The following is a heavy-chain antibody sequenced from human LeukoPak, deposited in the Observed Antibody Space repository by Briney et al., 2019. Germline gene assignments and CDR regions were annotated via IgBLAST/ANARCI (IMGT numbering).Heavy chain of an antibody. Sequence: SSETLSLTCAVYGGSFSGYYWSWIRQPAGKGLEWIGRIYTSGSTNYNPSLKSRVTMSVDTSKNQFSLKLSSVTAADTAVYYCARDGGGPSGQSWSQGTLVTVSS. V-gene: IGHV4-4*07. CDR2: IYTSGST. J-gene: IGHJ5*02. CDR1: GGSFSGYY. CDR3: ARDGGGPSGQS. D-gene: IGHD6-19*01.